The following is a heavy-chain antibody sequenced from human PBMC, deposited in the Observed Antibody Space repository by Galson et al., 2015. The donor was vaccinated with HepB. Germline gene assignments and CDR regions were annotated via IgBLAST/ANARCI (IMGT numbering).Heavy chain of an antibody. V-gene: IGHV3-53*01. J-gene: IGHJ5*02. D-gene: IGHD6-13*01. CDR1: GFTVSSNY. CDR3: ARGIAGGWFDP. CDR2: IYSGGST. Sequence: SLRLSCAASGFTVSSNYMSWVRQAPGKGLEWVSVIYSGGSTYYADSVKGRFTISRDNSKNTLYLQMNSLRVEDTAVYYCARGIAGGWFDPWGQGTLVTVSS.